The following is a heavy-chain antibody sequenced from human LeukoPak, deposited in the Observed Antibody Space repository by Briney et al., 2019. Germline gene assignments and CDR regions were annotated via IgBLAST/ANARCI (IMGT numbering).Heavy chain of an antibody. Sequence: GASVTVSCTASGYTFTSYAMHWVRQAPGQRLEWMGWINAGNGNTKYSQKFQGRVTITRDTSASTAYMELSSLRSEDTAVYYCARTITMIVPGLAYWGQGTLVTVSS. CDR1: GYTFTSYA. CDR3: ARTITMIVPGLAY. D-gene: IGHD3-22*01. J-gene: IGHJ4*02. V-gene: IGHV1-3*01. CDR2: INAGNGNT.